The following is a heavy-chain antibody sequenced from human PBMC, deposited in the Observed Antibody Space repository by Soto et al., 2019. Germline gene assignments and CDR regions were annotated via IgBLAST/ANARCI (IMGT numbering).Heavy chain of an antibody. CDR3: ARVWVGGSFDY. CDR2: ISAYNGNT. D-gene: IGHD2-15*01. CDR1: GYTFTSYG. V-gene: IGHV1-18*01. J-gene: IGHJ4*02. Sequence: ASVKVSCKASGYTFTSYGISWVRQAPGQGLEWMGWISAYNGNTNYAQELQGRVTMTTDTSTSAAYMELRSLRSDDTAVYYCARVWVGGSFDYWGQGTLVTVSS.